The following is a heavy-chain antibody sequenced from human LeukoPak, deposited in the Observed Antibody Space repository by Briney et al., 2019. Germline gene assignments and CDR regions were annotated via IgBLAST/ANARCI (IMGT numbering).Heavy chain of an antibody. CDR1: GFTFSSYW. Sequence: GGSLRLSCAASGFTFSSYWMSWVRQAPGKGLEWVANIKQDGSEKYYVDSVKGRFTISRDSAKNSLYLQMNSLRAEDTVVYYCARVHSGSYWPRDFDYWGQGTLVTVSS. J-gene: IGHJ4*02. CDR3: ARVHSGSYWPRDFDY. V-gene: IGHV3-7*01. CDR2: IKQDGSEK. D-gene: IGHD1-26*01.